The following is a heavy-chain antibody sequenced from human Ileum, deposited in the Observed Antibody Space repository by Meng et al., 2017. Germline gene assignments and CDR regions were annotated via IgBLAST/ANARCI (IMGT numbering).Heavy chain of an antibody. J-gene: IGHJ4*02. CDR1: DGSFSGYF. CDR3: AGATIRTYYYGSGSYYFTK. CDR2: INQSGST. D-gene: IGHD3-10*01. Sequence: QVRLELCVARLLKPSESPSLTCAVYDGSFSGYFWSWIRQPPGKGLEWIGEINQSGSTNYNPSLKGRVTISVDTSKSQFSLRLNSVTAADTALYYCAGATIRTYYYGSGSYYFTKWGQGTLVTVSS. V-gene: IGHV4-34*01.